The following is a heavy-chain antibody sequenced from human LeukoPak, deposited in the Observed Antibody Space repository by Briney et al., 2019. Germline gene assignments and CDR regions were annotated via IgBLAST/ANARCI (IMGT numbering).Heavy chain of an antibody. D-gene: IGHD3-9*01. CDR1: GGSISTGSYY. V-gene: IGHV4-39*01. Sequence: SETLSLTCTGSGGSISTGSYYWGWVRQPPGKGLEWTGSISSSGNTYSSVSLKSRGTISVDTSKNQFSLRLSSVTAADTAVYFCARHSRGSTIFWDYWGQGTLVTVSS. CDR2: ISSSGNT. J-gene: IGHJ4*02. CDR3: ARHSRGSTIFWDY.